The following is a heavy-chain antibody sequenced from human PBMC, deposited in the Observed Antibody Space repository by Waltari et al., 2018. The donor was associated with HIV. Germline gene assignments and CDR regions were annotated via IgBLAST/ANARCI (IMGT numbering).Heavy chain of an antibody. Sequence: QVQLVESGGGVVQPGGSLRLSCAASGFAFKNFAMHWVRQAPGKGLGWVAVISYDGDKYYADSVKGRFTISRDNSKKSLFLQMSSLRPEDSAVYYCAKVAGRSGSYSHYYYGMDVWGQGTTVTVS. CDR2: ISYDGDK. CDR3: AKVAGRSGSYSHYYYGMDV. V-gene: IGHV3-30*18. CDR1: GFAFKNFA. D-gene: IGHD1-26*01. J-gene: IGHJ6*02.